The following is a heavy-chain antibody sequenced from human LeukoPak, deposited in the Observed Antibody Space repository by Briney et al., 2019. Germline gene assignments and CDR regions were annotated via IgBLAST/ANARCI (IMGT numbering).Heavy chain of an antibody. Sequence: GASVKVSCKASGYTFTGYYMHWVRQAPGQGLEWMGWINPNSGGTNYAQKFQGRVTMTRDTSISTAYMELSRLRSDDTAVYYCARENYYDSSGYWPWGQGTLVTVSS. V-gene: IGHV1-2*02. CDR2: INPNSGGT. J-gene: IGHJ5*02. CDR1: GYTFTGYY. CDR3: ARENYYDSSGYWP. D-gene: IGHD3-22*01.